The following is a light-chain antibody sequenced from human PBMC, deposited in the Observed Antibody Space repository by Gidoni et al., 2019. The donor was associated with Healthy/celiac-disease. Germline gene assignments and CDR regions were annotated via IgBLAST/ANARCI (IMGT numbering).Light chain of an antibody. CDR2: GNS. CDR1: SPNIGAGYD. V-gene: IGLV1-40*01. CDR3: QSYDSSLSGWL. J-gene: IGLJ3*02. Sequence: QSVLTQPHSVSGAPGQRVTISCTGSSPNIGAGYDVHWYQQLPGTAPKLLIYGNSNRPSGVPDRVSGSKSGTSASLAITGLQAEDEADYYCQSYDSSLSGWLFGGGTRLTVL.